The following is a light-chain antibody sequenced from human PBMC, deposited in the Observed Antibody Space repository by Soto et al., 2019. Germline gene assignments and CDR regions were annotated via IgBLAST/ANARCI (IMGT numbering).Light chain of an antibody. V-gene: IGLV2-14*01. J-gene: IGLJ1*01. CDR3: SSYTSSSLYV. Sequence: QSVLTQPPSASGSPGQSVTISCTGTSSDVGGYNYVSWYQQHPGKAPQLMIYDVSNRPSGVSNRFSGSKSGNTASLTISGLQAEDEADYYCSSYTSSSLYVFGTGTKVTVL. CDR1: SSDVGGYNY. CDR2: DVS.